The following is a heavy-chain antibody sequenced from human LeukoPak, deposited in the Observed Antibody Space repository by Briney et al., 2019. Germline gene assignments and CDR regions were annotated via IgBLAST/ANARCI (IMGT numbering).Heavy chain of an antibody. CDR2: ISPSGGTT. V-gene: IGHV1-46*01. J-gene: IGHJ4*02. D-gene: IGHD2-15*01. Sequence: ASVRVSCKASGYTFTSYYMHWVRQAPGQGLEWMGIISPSGGTTSYAQNFQGRVTMTRDTSTSTVYMELSSLISEDTAVYYCARGWSGSWRPNFEYWGQGTLVTVSS. CDR3: ARGWSGSWRPNFEY. CDR1: GYTFTSYY.